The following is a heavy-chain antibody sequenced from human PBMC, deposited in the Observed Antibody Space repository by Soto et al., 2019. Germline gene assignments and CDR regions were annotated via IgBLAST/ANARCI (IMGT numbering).Heavy chain of an antibody. Sequence: QVHLVESGGGVVQPGRSLRLSCAASEFTFSSYAMHWVRQAPGKGLEWVAHISHDGSNNYYADSVKGRFTISRDNSKNKVYLKMNSLRVDDTAVYYCARDRSMVVVVPGYWGQGTLVTVSS. CDR3: ARDRSMVVVVPGY. CDR1: EFTFSSYA. CDR2: ISHDGSNN. D-gene: IGHD2-2*01. V-gene: IGHV3-30-3*01. J-gene: IGHJ4*02.